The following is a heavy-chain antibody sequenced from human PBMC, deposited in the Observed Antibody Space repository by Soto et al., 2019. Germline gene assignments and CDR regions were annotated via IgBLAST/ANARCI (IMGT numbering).Heavy chain of an antibody. V-gene: IGHV3-49*04. D-gene: IGHD6-13*01. CDR3: TSDLVEQLVPLDN. J-gene: IGHJ4*02. CDR1: GFTFGDYA. CDR2: IRSKAYGGTT. Sequence: GGSLRLSCTASGFTFGDYAMSWVRQAPGKGLEWVGFIRSKAYGGTTEYAASVKGRFTISRDDSKSIAYLQMNSLKTEDTAVYYCTSDLVEQLVPLDNWGQGTLVTISS.